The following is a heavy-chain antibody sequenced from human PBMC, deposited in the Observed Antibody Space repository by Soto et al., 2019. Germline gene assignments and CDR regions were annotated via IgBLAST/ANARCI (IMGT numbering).Heavy chain of an antibody. Sequence: VQLVETGGDLIQPGGSLRLSCAASGFTVSSDSMTWVRQAPGKGLEWISIIYSDNNTDYGDSVKGRFSISRDTSKNILYLQMNSLRAEDTAEYYCARHYSAMGVWGQGTTVTVSS. CDR3: ARHYSAMGV. CDR1: GFTVSSDS. CDR2: IYSDNNT. J-gene: IGHJ6*02. V-gene: IGHV3-53*02.